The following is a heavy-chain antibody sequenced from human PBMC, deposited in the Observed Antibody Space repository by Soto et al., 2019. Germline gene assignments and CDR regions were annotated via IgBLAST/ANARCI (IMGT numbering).Heavy chain of an antibody. CDR1: GVTFSDYY. V-gene: IGHV3-11*01. D-gene: IGHD2-15*01. CDR2: ISSSGSTI. Sequence: GGSLGLSCAASGVTFSDYYTSWIRQAPGKGLEWVSYISSSGSTIYYADSVKGRFTISRDNAKNSLYLQMNSLRAEDTAVYYCARDCLGYCSDGSCYCDAFDIRGQGTMVAVSS. CDR3: ARDCLGYCSDGSCYCDAFDI. J-gene: IGHJ3*02.